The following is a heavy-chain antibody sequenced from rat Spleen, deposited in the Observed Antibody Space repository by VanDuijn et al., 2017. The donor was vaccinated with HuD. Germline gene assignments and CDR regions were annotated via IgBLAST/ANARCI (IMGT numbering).Heavy chain of an antibody. J-gene: IGHJ4*01. CDR2: MKYDGDT. V-gene: IGHV2S30*01. CDR1: GFSLMDYS. D-gene: IGHD1-6*01. CDR3: TRVSFMYTADPHYVMDA. Sequence: QVQLKESGPGLVQPSQTLSLTCTVSGFSLMDYSVHWVRQPPGKGLEWMGRMKYDGDTDYNLVLKSRLTISRDTSKSQVFLKLNSLQTEDTAFYYCTRVSFMYTADPHYVMDAWGQGASVTVSS.